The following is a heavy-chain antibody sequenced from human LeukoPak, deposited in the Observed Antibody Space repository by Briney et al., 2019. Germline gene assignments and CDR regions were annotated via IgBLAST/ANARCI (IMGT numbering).Heavy chain of an antibody. CDR3: ARAITIFDYYYMDV. J-gene: IGHJ6*03. Sequence: ASVTVSCKASGDTFTTYDINGVRQAPGQGPEWMGWMNPNSGNTVYEPKFQGRVTMTRDTSISTAYLELSSLRSEDTAVYYCARAITIFDYYYMDVWGKGTTVTVSS. CDR1: GDTFTTYD. D-gene: IGHD3-3*01. V-gene: IGHV1-8*01. CDR2: MNPNSGNT.